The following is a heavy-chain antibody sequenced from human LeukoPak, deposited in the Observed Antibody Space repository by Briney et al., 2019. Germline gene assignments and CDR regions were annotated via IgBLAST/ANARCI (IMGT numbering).Heavy chain of an antibody. Sequence: GGSLRLSCAASGFTFSSYWMHWVRQAPGKGLVWVSRINSDGSSTSYADSVKGRFTISRDNAKNTLYLQMNSLRAEGSAVYYCARDSGYYDFWSGYYEPIFDYWGQGTLVTVSS. CDR2: INSDGSST. CDR3: ARDSGYYDFWSGYYEPIFDY. CDR1: GFTFSSYW. J-gene: IGHJ4*02. D-gene: IGHD3-3*01. V-gene: IGHV3-74*01.